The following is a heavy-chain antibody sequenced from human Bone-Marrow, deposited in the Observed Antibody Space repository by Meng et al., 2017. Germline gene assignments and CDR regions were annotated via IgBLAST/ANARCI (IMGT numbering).Heavy chain of an antibody. CDR2: INHSGST. D-gene: IGHD6-13*01. Sequence: HVQSREWGVGLLKRSETLSLTCAVYGGFFSCYYWSWIRQPPGKGLEWIGEINHSGSTNYNPSLKSRVTISVDTSKNQFSLKLSSVTAADTAVYYCARGPRRAIAAAGTGYFDLWGRGTLVTVSS. CDR1: GGFFSCYY. J-gene: IGHJ2*01. V-gene: IGHV4-34*01. CDR3: ARGPRRAIAAAGTGYFDL.